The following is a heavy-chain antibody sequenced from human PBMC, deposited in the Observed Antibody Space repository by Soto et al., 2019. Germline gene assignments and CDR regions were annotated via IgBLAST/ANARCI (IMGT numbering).Heavy chain of an antibody. V-gene: IGHV4-31*03. CDR3: AREAGTHYFAY. D-gene: IGHD6-13*01. CDR2: SYYRGST. CDR1: GGSIRSEGYY. Sequence: PSETLSLTCTVSGGSIRSEGYYWSWIRQHPGKGLEWIGYSYYRGSTSYTPSLESRVTMSVDTSRNQFSLQLSSVTAADTAVYYCAREAGTHYFAYWGPGTLVSVSA. J-gene: IGHJ4*02.